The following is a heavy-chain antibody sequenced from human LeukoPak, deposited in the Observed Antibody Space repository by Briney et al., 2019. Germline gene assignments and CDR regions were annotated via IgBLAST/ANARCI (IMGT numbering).Heavy chain of an antibody. J-gene: IGHJ4*02. CDR3: ARANFLYCSSTTCLFDY. V-gene: IGHV1-2*02. Sequence: ASVNVSFRASGYTFTDYYMHWVRQAPGQGLEWMGWINPNDGDTNYAQKFQGRVTITRDTSISTAHMEVSRLRSDDTAVYYCARANFLYCSSTTCLFDYWGQGTLVTVSS. CDR1: GYTFTDYY. CDR2: INPNDGDT. D-gene: IGHD2-2*01.